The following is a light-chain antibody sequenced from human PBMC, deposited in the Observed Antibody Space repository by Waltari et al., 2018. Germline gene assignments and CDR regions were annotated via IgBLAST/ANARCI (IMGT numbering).Light chain of an antibody. CDR1: QDINNH. V-gene: IGKV1-33*01. Sequence: SVGDRVTITCQASQDINNHLNWYQQKLGKAPKLLIYDVSKLEIGVPSRFSGSGSGTHFTFTINSLQPEDLATYYCQQYDNLPRTFGQGTKVENK. CDR3: QQYDNLPRT. J-gene: IGKJ1*01. CDR2: DVS.